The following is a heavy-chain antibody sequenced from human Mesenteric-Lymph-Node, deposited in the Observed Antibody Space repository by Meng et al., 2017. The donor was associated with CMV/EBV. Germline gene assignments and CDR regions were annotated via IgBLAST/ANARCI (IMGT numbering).Heavy chain of an antibody. CDR1: SGSINGFY. CDR3: ARGRYCTDTSCYFDY. CDR2: SFYTGRT. J-gene: IGHJ4*02. V-gene: IGHV4-59*01. D-gene: IGHD2-8*02. Sequence: SETLSLSCTVSSGSINGFYWSWFRQPPGKGLEWIGFSFYTGRTNYNLSLRSRVTISVDTSKNRFSLKLTSVTAADTAVYYCARGRYCTDTSCYFDYWGRGALVTVSS.